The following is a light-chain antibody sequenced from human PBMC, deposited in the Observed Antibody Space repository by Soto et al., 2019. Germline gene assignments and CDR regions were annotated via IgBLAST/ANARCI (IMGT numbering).Light chain of an antibody. CDR1: ASNIGKNT. V-gene: IGLV1-44*01. CDR3: AAWDDSLNVFVV. J-gene: IGLJ2*01. Sequence: QSVLIQPPSASGTPGQRVIISCSGSASNIGKNTVNWYQQLPGTAPKLLIYSNNQRPSGVPDRFSGSNYGTSASLAISGLQSEDEADYYCAAWDDSLNVFVVFGGGTKVTVL. CDR2: SNN.